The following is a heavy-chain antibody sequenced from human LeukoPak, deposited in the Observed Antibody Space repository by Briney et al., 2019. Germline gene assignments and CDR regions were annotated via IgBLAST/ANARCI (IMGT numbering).Heavy chain of an antibody. J-gene: IGHJ4*02. D-gene: IGHD4-17*01. CDR1: GGTFSSYA. CDR2: LLPIFDTA. V-gene: IGHV1-69*05. Sequence: SVKVSCKASGGTFSSYAISWVRQPPGQACECMGGLLPIFDTAHYAQQFQGRVTITTYECTSKVYMELSSLRSEDTAVYYCERDHGDFLFDYWGQGTLVTVSS. CDR3: ERDHGDFLFDY.